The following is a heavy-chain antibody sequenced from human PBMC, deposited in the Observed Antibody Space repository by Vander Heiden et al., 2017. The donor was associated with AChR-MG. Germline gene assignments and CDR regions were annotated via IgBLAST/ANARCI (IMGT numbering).Heavy chain of an antibody. D-gene: IGHD4-17*01. CDR2: IRYDGSNK. CDR3: AKGGDYGPHHFDY. J-gene: IGHJ4*02. Sequence: QVQLVESGGGVVQPGGSLRLSCAASGFTFSSYGMHWVRQAPGKGLEWVAFIRYDGSNKYYADSVKGRFTISRDNSKNTLYLQMNSLRAEDTAVYYCAKGGDYGPHHFDYWGQGTLVTVSS. V-gene: IGHV3-30*02. CDR1: GFTFSSYG.